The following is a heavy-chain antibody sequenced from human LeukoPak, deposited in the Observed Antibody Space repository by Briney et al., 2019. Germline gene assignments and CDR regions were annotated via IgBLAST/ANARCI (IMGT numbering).Heavy chain of an antibody. CDR3: ARGSYGGNSHYYYYMDV. V-gene: IGHV4-39*07. Sequence: SETLSLTCTVSGGSISSSSYYWGWIRQPPGKGLEWIGSIYYSGSTYYNPSLKSRVTISVDTSKNQFSLKLNSVTAADTAVYYCARGSYGGNSHYYYYMDVWGKGTTVTISS. CDR1: GGSISSSSYY. J-gene: IGHJ6*03. D-gene: IGHD4-23*01. CDR2: IYYSGST.